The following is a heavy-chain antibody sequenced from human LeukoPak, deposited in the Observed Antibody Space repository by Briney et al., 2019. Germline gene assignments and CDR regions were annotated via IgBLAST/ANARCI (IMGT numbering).Heavy chain of an antibody. D-gene: IGHD4-11*01. CDR1: GGSISSGGYY. V-gene: IGHV4-31*03. J-gene: IGHJ4*02. CDR2: IYYSGST. CDR3: ARASGASPPYN. Sequence: PPETLSLTCTVSGGSISSGGYYWSWIRQHPGRGLEWIGYIYYSGSTYYNPSLKSRVTISVDTSKNQFSLKLSSVTAADTAVYYCARASGASPPYNWGQGTLVTVSS.